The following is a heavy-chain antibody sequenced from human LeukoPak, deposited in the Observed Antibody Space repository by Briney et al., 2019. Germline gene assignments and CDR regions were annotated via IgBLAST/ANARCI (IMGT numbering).Heavy chain of an antibody. D-gene: IGHD3/OR15-3a*01. CDR2: ISGYKDNT. CDR3: ARDWTATKGYFEN. V-gene: IGHV1-18*01. Sequence: GASVKVSCKPSGYTFSSHGISRVRQTPGQRLEWMGYISGYKDNTYYVEKYQSRDTMTTDPSPSTAYMELRSLRSDDTAVYYCARDWTATKGYFENWGQGTLVTASS. CDR1: GYTFSSHG. J-gene: IGHJ4*02.